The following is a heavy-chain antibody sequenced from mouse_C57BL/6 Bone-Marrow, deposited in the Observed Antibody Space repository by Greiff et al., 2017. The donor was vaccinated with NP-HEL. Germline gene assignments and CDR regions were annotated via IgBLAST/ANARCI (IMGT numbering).Heavy chain of an antibody. CDR3: ARSSYYYGSSYYYFDY. CDR1: GYAFSSSW. J-gene: IGHJ2*01. CDR2: IYPGDGDT. D-gene: IGHD1-1*01. V-gene: IGHV1-82*01. Sequence: VQLQESGPELVKPGASVKISCKASGYAFSSSWMNWVKQRPGKGLEWIGRIYPGDGDTNYNGKFKGKATLTADKSYSTAYMQLSSLTSEDSAVYFCARSSYYYGSSYYYFDYWGQGTTLTVSS.